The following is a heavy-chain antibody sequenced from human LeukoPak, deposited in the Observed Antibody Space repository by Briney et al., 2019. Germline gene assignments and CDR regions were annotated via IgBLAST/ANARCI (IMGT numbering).Heavy chain of an antibody. J-gene: IGHJ4*02. Sequence: SETLSLTCTVSGGSVSSGSYYWSWIRQPPGKGLEWIGYIYYSGSTNYNPSLKSRVTISVDTSKNQFSLKLSSVTAADTAVYYCATRRGYCSSTSCGIDYWGQGTLVTVSS. CDR3: ATRRGYCSSTSCGIDY. CDR1: GGSVSSGSYY. D-gene: IGHD2-2*01. V-gene: IGHV4-61*01. CDR2: IYYSGST.